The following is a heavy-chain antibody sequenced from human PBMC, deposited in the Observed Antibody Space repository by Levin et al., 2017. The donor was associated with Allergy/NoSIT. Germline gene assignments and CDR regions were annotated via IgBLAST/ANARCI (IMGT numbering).Heavy chain of an antibody. J-gene: IGHJ4*02. CDR3: AKEGRSGSYSDY. CDR1: GFIFRNYN. V-gene: IGHV3-48*02. Sequence: SGGSLRLSCAASGFIFRNYNMNWVRLAPGKGLEWVSFISSSGSNIYYASSVRGRFTISRDNAKNSLYLQMNSLRDEDTAVYYCAKEGRSGSYSDYWGQGALVTVSS. D-gene: IGHD3-10*01. CDR2: ISSSGSNI.